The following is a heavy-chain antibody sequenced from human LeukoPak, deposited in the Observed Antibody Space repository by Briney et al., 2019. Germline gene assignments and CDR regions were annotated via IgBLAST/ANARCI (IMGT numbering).Heavy chain of an antibody. Sequence: GGSLRLSCAASGFTFRNYWVNWVRQAPGKGLEWVANINEDGSEKYYMDSVKGRFTISRDNAKNSLYLQMNSLRDEDTAVYYCARDPDWNYLRAFDFWGQGTMVTVSS. CDR2: INEDGSEK. D-gene: IGHD1-7*01. J-gene: IGHJ3*01. CDR3: ARDPDWNYLRAFDF. CDR1: GFTFRNYW. V-gene: IGHV3-7*01.